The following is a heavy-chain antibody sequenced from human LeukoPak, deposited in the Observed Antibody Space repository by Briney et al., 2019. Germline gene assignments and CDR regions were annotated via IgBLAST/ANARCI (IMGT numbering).Heavy chain of an antibody. J-gene: IGHJ4*02. D-gene: IGHD2-15*01. Sequence: PSETLSLTCTVSGYSISSGYYWGWIRQPPGKGLEWIGSIYYSGSTYYNPSLKSRVTISVDTSKNQFSLKLSSVTAADTAVYYCARHCSGGSCYSYFDYWGQGTLVTVSS. V-gene: IGHV4-38-2*02. CDR1: GYSISSGYY. CDR3: ARHCSGGSCYSYFDY. CDR2: IYYSGST.